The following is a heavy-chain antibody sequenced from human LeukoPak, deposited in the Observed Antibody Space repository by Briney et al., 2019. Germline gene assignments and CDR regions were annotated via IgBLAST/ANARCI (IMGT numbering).Heavy chain of an antibody. CDR1: GCSFTSYW. Sequence: AEYLRISCKGSGCSFTSYWISWVRHMPGKVLGRMGRIDPSDSYTNYSPSFQGHVIISADKSISTAYLQWSSLKASDTAMYYCARHVRVGATKPFDPWGQGTLVTVSS. J-gene: IGHJ5*02. D-gene: IGHD1-26*01. V-gene: IGHV5-10-1*01. CDR3: ARHVRVGATKPFDP. CDR2: IDPSDSYT.